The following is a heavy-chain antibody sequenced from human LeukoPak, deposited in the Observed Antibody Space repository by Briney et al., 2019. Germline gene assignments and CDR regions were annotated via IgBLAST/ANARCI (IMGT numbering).Heavy chain of an antibody. CDR2: IKQDGSEK. J-gene: IGHJ2*01. D-gene: IGHD6-6*01. Sequence: GGSLRLSCAASGFTFSSYWMSWVRQAPGKGLEWVANIKQDGSEKYYVDSVKGRFTISRDNAKDSLYLQMNSLRAEDTAVYYCARGLRSGIASRRSWYFDLWGRGTLVTVSS. V-gene: IGHV3-7*01. CDR3: ARGLRSGIASRRSWYFDL. CDR1: GFTFSSYW.